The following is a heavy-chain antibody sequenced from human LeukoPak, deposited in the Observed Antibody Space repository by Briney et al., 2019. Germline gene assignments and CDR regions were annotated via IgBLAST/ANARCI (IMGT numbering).Heavy chain of an antibody. CDR3: GRLDIRETAHQLDY. D-gene: IGHD2-2*03. CDR1: GFTLSSHW. CDR2: RVDCGCAK. J-gene: IGHJ4*02. Sequence: GGSLRLSCAASGFTLSSHWMTWVRQAPGKGLEWGANRVDCGCAKYFVHSVQAVFTISRDNVKSYMYVQMHSVRAYDTAVYYCGRLDIRETAHQLDYWGQGTLDTVSS. V-gene: IGHV3-7*01.